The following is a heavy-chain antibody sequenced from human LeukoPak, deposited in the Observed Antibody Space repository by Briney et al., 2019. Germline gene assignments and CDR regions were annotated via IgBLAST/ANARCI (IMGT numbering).Heavy chain of an antibody. Sequence: GGSPRLSCAASGFTFSNYGMHWVRQAPGKGLEWVAFIRYDGSDKYYADSVKGRFTISRDNSKNTLYLQVNSLRAEDTALYYCAKDSWEVGATSEIDYWGQGTLVTVSS. V-gene: IGHV3-30*02. CDR1: GFTFSNYG. CDR3: AKDSWEVGATSEIDY. D-gene: IGHD1-26*01. CDR2: IRYDGSDK. J-gene: IGHJ4*02.